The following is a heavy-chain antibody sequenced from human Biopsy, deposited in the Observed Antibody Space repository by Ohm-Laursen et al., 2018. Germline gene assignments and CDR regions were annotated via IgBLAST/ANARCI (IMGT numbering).Heavy chain of an antibody. D-gene: IGHD1-26*01. CDR1: GYSFTSYY. CDR3: AIEGGTYSKPFDY. CDR2: INPSGSTT. Sequence: GASVKVSCKPSGYSFTSYYMHWVRQAPGQGLEWMGIINPSGSTTSYPQIFQGRVTMTTNTSVNTAYMELSSLTFEDTAVYYCAIEGGTYSKPFDYWGQGTTVTVSS. V-gene: IGHV1-46*01. J-gene: IGHJ4*03.